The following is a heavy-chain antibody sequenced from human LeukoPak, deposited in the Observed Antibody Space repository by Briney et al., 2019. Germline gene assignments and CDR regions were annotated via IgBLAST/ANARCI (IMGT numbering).Heavy chain of an antibody. CDR1: GFSVSSNY. CDR3: ARDTDWNYGY. CDR2: ISSSSSTI. V-gene: IGHV3-48*01. Sequence: GGSLRLSCAASGFSVSSNYVSWVRQAPGKGLEWVSYISSSSSTIYYADSVKGRFTISRDNAKNSLYLQMNSLRAEDTAVYYCARDTDWNYGYWGQGTLVTVSS. D-gene: IGHD1-7*01. J-gene: IGHJ4*02.